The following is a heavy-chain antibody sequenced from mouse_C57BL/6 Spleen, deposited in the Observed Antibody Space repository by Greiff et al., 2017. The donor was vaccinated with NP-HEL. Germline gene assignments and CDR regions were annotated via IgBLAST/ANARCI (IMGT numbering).Heavy chain of an antibody. Sequence: QVQLQQPGAELVRPGSSVKLSCKASGYTFTSYWMHWVKQRPIQGLEWIGNIDPSDSETHYNQKFKDKATLTVDKSSSTAYMQLSSLTSEDSAVYYCARRGYYDYDGRDYYAMDYWGQGTSVTVSS. D-gene: IGHD2-4*01. V-gene: IGHV1-52*01. J-gene: IGHJ4*01. CDR1: GYTFTSYW. CDR3: ARRGYYDYDGRDYYAMDY. CDR2: IDPSDSET.